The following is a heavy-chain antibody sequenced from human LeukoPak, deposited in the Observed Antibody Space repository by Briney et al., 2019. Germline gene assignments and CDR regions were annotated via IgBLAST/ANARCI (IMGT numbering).Heavy chain of an antibody. CDR3: ARENSGSYREFDY. Sequence: PSETLSLTCTVSGGSISSYYWSWIRQPAGKGLEWIGRIYTSGSTNYSASLKSRVSMSVETSKNQFSLKLSSVTAADTAVFYCARENSGSYREFDYWGQGTLVTVSS. CDR2: IYTSGST. D-gene: IGHD1-26*01. J-gene: IGHJ4*02. CDR1: GGSISSYY. V-gene: IGHV4-4*07.